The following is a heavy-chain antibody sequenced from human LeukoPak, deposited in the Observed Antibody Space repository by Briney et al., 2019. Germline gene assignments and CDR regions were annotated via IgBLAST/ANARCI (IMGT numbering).Heavy chain of an antibody. CDR2: ISAYNGNT. CDR3: ARNVGNSGLNNY. V-gene: IGHV1-18*01. CDR1: GYTFSSYG. D-gene: IGHD6-25*01. Sequence: ASVTVSCKASGYTFSSYGISWVRQAPGQGLEWMGWISAYNGNTNYAQNLQGRVTMTTDTSTSTAYMELRSLRSDDTAVYYCARNVGNSGLNNYWGQGTLVTVSS. J-gene: IGHJ4*02.